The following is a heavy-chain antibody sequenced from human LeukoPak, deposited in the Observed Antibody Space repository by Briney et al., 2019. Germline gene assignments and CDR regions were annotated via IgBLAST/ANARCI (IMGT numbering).Heavy chain of an antibody. J-gene: IGHJ4*02. V-gene: IGHV1-69*05. CDR3: ARDRGPVRFMEWLFIFDY. Sequence: ASVKVSCKASGGTFSSYAISWVRQAPGQGLEWMGGIIPIFGTANYAQKFQGRVTITTDESTSTAYMELSSLGSEDTAVYYCARDRGPVRFMEWLFIFDYWGQGTLVTVSS. CDR1: GGTFSSYA. CDR2: IIPIFGTA. D-gene: IGHD3-3*01.